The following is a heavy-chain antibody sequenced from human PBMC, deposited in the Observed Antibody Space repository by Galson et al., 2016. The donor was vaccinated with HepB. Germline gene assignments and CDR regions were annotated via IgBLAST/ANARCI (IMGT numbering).Heavy chain of an antibody. CDR2: INPNSGGT. J-gene: IGHJ4*02. CDR1: GYTFIDYY. V-gene: IGHV1-2*04. D-gene: IGHD2-2*01. CDR3: AREAGSTWHHCDY. Sequence: SVKVSCKASGYTFIDYYIHWVRQAPGQGLQWMGWINPNSGGTNFAQKFQGSVTMTRDTSISTVYMELRRLRSDDTAVYYCAREAGSTWHHCDYWGKGALVTVSS.